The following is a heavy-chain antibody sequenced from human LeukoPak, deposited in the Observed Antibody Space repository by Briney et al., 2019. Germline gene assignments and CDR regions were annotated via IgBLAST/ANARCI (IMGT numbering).Heavy chain of an antibody. V-gene: IGHV3-23*01. CDR1: GFTFSSYA. CDR2: ISGSGGST. D-gene: IGHD3-10*01. J-gene: IGHJ4*02. Sequence: PGGSLRLSCAASGFTFSSYAMGWVRQAPGKGLEWVSAISGSGGSTYYADSVKGRSTISRDNSKNTLYLQMNSLRAEDTAVYYCAKEYGSGSYYGGPFDYWGQGTLVTVSS. CDR3: AKEYGSGSYYGGPFDY.